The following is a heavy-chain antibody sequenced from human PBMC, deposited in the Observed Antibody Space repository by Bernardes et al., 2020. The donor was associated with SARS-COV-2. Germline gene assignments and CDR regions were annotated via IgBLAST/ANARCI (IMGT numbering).Heavy chain of an antibody. J-gene: IGHJ6*02. D-gene: IGHD2-21*02. CDR1: GGSISSCNYN. CDR2: IYSRGNS. V-gene: IGHV4-39*01. CDR3: AVSCCGIDCYIGGLRSWDYGMDV. Sequence: SETLSLTCTVSGGSISSCNYNWGWIRQANGMGLEWIRSIYSRGNSYYSPSLQSRVPASVDTSKTPFSLSLSFVTAADTAVYYCAVSCCGIDCYIGGLRSWDYGMDVGGQGITVSVA.